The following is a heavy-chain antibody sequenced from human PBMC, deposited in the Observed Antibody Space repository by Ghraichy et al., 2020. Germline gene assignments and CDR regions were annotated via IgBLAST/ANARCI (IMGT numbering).Heavy chain of an antibody. J-gene: IGHJ2*01. D-gene: IGHD6-19*01. CDR1: GFTFSSYA. V-gene: IGHV3-64D*06. CDR3: VRPGQWLVWYFDL. Sequence: GGSLRLSCSASGFTFSSYAMHWVRQAPGKGLEYVSAISSNGGSTYYADSVKGRFTISRDNSKNTLYLQMSSLRAEDTAVYYCVRPGQWLVWYFDLWGRGTLVTVSS. CDR2: ISSNGGST.